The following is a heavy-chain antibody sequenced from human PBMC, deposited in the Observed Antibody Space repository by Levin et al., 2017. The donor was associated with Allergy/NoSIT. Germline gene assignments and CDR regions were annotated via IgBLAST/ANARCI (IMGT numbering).Heavy chain of an antibody. CDR1: GFTFSDYY. J-gene: IGHJ6*02. D-gene: IGHD3-10*01. CDR2: ISSSGSTI. V-gene: IGHV3-11*01. Sequence: GGSLRLSCAASGFTFSDYYMSWIRQAPGKGLEWVSYISSSGSTIYYADSVKGRFTISRDNAKNSLYLQMNSLRAEDTAVYYCARDLDGGWRESGWMDVWGQGTTVTVSS. CDR3: ARDLDGGWRESGWMDV.